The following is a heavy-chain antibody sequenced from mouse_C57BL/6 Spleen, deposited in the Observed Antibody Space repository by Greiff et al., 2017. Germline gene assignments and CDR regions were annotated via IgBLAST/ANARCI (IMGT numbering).Heavy chain of an antibody. CDR3: ARSGVDY. D-gene: IGHD1-3*01. CDR1: GFTFTSYW. J-gene: IGHJ2*01. CDR2: IYPGSGST. Sequence: QVQLQQPGAELVKPGASVTMSCKASGFTFTSYWINWVKQRPGPGLEWIGDIYPGSGSTKDDEKFKGKATLTVDTSSSTAYMQLSSLTSEDSAVYYCARSGVDYWGQGTTLTVSS. V-gene: IGHV1-55*01.